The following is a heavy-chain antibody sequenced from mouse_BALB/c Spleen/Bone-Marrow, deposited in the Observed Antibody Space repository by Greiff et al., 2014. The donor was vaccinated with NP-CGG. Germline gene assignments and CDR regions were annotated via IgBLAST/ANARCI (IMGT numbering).Heavy chain of an antibody. CDR3: ARKGAMITHYYAMDY. V-gene: IGHV5-17*02. Sequence: EVQGVESGGGLVQPGGSRKLSCAASGFTFSSSGMHWVRQAPEKGLEWVAYISNGSSTIYYADTVKGRFTISRDNPKNTLFLQMTSLRSEDTAMYYCARKGAMITHYYAMDYWGQGTSVTVSS. J-gene: IGHJ4*01. CDR1: GFTFSSSG. CDR2: ISNGSSTI. D-gene: IGHD2-4*01.